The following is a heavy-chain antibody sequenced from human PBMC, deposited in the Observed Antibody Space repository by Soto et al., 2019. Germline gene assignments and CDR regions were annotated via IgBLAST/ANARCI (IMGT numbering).Heavy chain of an antibody. CDR2: ISSSSSYI. CDR3: ARDLTAGVVPVRYMDV. J-gene: IGHJ6*03. CDR1: GFTFSSYS. V-gene: IGHV3-21*01. D-gene: IGHD2-2*01. Sequence: GGSLRLSCAASGFTFSSYSMNWVRQAPGKGLEWVSSISSSSSYIYYADSVKGRFTISRDNAKNSLYLQMNSLRAEDTAVYYCARDLTAGVVPVRYMDVWGKGTTVTVSS.